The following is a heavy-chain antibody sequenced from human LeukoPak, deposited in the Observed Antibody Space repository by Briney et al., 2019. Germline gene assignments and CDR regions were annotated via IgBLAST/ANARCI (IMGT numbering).Heavy chain of an antibody. CDR3: ARFRFQRSGRYYYMDV. CDR1: GDSVSSNSAA. J-gene: IGHJ6*03. Sequence: SQALPLTCAISGDSVSSNSAAWNWIRQSPSRGLEWLGRTYYRSKWYNDYAVSVKSRITINPDTSKNQFSLQLNSVTPEDTAVYYCARFRFQRSGRYYYMDVWGKGTTVTVSS. D-gene: IGHD6-19*01. CDR2: TYYRSKWYN. V-gene: IGHV6-1*01.